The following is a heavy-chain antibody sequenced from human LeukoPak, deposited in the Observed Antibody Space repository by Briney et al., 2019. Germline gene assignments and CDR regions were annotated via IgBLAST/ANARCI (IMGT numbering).Heavy chain of an antibody. CDR1: GFTFSSYG. CDR3: AKDLRLGELSPSDY. CDR2: IRYDGSNK. V-gene: IGHV3-30*02. D-gene: IGHD3-16*02. J-gene: IGHJ4*02. Sequence: PGGSLRLSCAASGFTFSSYGMHWVRQAPGKGLEWVAFIRYDGSNKYYADSVKGRFTISRDNSKNTLYLQMNSLRAEDTAVYYCAKDLRLGELSPSDYWGQGTLVTVSS.